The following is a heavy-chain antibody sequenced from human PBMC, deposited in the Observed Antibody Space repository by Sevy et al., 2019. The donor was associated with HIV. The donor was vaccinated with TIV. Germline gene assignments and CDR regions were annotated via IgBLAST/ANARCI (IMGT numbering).Heavy chain of an antibody. CDR1: GYTFTSYG. D-gene: IGHD3-10*01. CDR2: ISAYNGNT. V-gene: IGHV1-18*01. Sequence: ASVKVSCKASGYTFTSYGISWVRQAPGQGLEWMGWISAYNGNTNYAQKLQGRVTMTTDTSTSTAYMGLRSLRSDDTAVYYCARDSGYYYGSGSYYNAQFNWFDPWGQGTLVTVSS. CDR3: ARDSGYYYGSGSYYNAQFNWFDP. J-gene: IGHJ5*02.